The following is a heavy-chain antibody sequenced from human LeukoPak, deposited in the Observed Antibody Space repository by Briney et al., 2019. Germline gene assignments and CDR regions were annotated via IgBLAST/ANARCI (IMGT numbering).Heavy chain of an antibody. Sequence: PSETLSLTCTVSGGSISSGDYYWSWIRQPPGKGLEWIGYIYYSGSTYYNPSLKSRVTISVDTSKNQFSLKLGSVTAADTAVYYCARTPILERLGTDYWGQGTLVTVSS. D-gene: IGHD3-3*01. J-gene: IGHJ4*02. CDR2: IYYSGST. V-gene: IGHV4-30-4*08. CDR3: ARTPILERLGTDY. CDR1: GGSISSGDYY.